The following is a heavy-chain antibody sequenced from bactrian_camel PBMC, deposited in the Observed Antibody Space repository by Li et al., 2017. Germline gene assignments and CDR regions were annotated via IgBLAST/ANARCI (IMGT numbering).Heavy chain of an antibody. D-gene: IGHD6*01. CDR2: IISSGTNT. J-gene: IGHJ4*01. CDR1: GFAFSPYY. V-gene: IGHV3-2*01. Sequence: HVQLVESGGALVQPGGSLRLSCAASGFAFSPYYINWVRQGPGKGLEWVSSIISSGTNTYYEDSVKGRFTISRSNTKNTVYLQLNSLNTEDTAMYYCAKSHAGGSSYNYWGQGTQVTVS. CDR3: AKSHAGGSSYNY.